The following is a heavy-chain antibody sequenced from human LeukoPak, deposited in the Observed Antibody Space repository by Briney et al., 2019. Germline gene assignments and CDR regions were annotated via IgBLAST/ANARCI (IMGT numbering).Heavy chain of an antibody. Sequence: SVKVSCKASGGTFSSYTISWVRQAPGQGLEWMGRIIPILGIANYAQKFQGRVTITADKSTSTAYMELSSLRSEDTAVCYCARIIVGANFDYWGQGTLVTVSS. CDR3: ARIIVGANFDY. CDR2: IIPILGIA. CDR1: GGTFSSYT. D-gene: IGHD1-26*01. V-gene: IGHV1-69*02. J-gene: IGHJ4*02.